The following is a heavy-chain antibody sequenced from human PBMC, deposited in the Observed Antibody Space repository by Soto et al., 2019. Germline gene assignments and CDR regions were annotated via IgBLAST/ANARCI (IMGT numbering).Heavy chain of an antibody. D-gene: IGHD2-2*01. Sequence: QVQLVESGGGVVQPGRSLRLSCAASGFTFSSYGMHWVRQAPGKGLEWVAVISYDGSNKYYADSVKGRFTISRDNSKNTLYLQMNSLGAEDTAVYYCAKVVVPAAMRGYYYYYGMDVWGQGTTVTVSS. CDR1: GFTFSSYG. V-gene: IGHV3-30*18. J-gene: IGHJ6*02. CDR2: ISYDGSNK. CDR3: AKVVVPAAMRGYYYYYGMDV.